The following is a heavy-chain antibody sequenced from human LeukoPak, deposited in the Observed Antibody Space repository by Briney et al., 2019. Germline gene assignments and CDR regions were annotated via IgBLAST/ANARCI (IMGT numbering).Heavy chain of an antibody. Sequence: IHLGGSLRLSCAVSGFTVSSNYMTWVRQAPGKGLEWVSVIYSGGSIYYADSVKGRFTISRDISKNTVDLQLNSLRAEDTAVYYCASGKETSMAQGYWGQGTLVTVSS. D-gene: IGHD5-18*01. J-gene: IGHJ4*02. V-gene: IGHV3-53*01. CDR3: ASGKETSMAQGY. CDR2: IYSGGSI. CDR1: GFTVSSNY.